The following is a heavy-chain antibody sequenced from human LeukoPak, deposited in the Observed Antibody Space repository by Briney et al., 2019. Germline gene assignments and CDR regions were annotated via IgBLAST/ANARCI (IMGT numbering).Heavy chain of an antibody. CDR1: GGSISSYY. D-gene: IGHD3-10*01. CDR3: ARSHGSGSYYNLNDY. CDR2: IYYSGST. Sequence: SETLSLTCTVSGGSISSYYWSWIRQPPGKGLEWIAYIYYSGSTNYNPSLKSRVTISVDTSKNQFSLKLSSVTAADTAVYYCARSHGSGSYYNLNDYWGQGTLVTVSS. V-gene: IGHV4-59*01. J-gene: IGHJ4*02.